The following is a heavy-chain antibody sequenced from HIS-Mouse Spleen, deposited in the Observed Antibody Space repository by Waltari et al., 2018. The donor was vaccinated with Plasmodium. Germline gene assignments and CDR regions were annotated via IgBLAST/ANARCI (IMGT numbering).Heavy chain of an antibody. CDR1: GGSFSGYY. J-gene: IGHJ4*02. Sequence: QVQLQQWGAGLLKPSETLSLTCAVYGGSFSGYYWSWIRQPPGKGLEWIGEINHSGSTNYNPSLKRRVTISVDTSKNQFSLKLSSVTTADTAVYYCARGGIVGATIDYWGQGTLVTVSS. D-gene: IGHD1-26*01. V-gene: IGHV4-34*01. CDR3: ARGGIVGATIDY. CDR2: INHSGST.